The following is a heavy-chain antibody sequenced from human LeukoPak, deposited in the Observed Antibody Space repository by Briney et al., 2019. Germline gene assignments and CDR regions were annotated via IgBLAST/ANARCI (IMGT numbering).Heavy chain of an antibody. CDR3: ARDPRGGDATFDY. CDR2: IYYSGST. CDR1: GGSISSGGYY. Sequence: SETLSLTCTVSGGSISSGGYYWSWIREHPGKGLEWIGYIYYSGSTYYNPSLKSRVTISVDTSKSQFSLKLSSVTAADTAVYYCARDPRGGDATFDYWGQGTLVTVSS. J-gene: IGHJ4*02. D-gene: IGHD4-17*01. V-gene: IGHV4-31*03.